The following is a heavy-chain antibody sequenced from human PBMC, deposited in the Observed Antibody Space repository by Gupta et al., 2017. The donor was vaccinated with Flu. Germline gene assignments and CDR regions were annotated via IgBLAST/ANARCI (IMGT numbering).Heavy chain of an antibody. Sequence: EVQLVESGGGVVRPGGSLRLSCAASGFTFDDYGMSWVRQAPGKGLEWVSGINWNGGSTGYADSVKGRFTISRDNAKNSLYLQMNSLRAEDTALYHCARDRSPGGRLQRGPFDPWGQGTLVTVSS. V-gene: IGHV3-20*01. D-gene: IGHD6-25*01. CDR2: INWNGGST. J-gene: IGHJ5*02. CDR1: GFTFDDYG. CDR3: ARDRSPGGRLQRGPFDP.